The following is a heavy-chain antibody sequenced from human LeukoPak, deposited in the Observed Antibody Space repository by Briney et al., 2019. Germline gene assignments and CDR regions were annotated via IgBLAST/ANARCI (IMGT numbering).Heavy chain of an antibody. CDR3: ARGPRGRDYFDY. V-gene: IGHV4-4*02. J-gene: IGHJ4*02. CDR1: GGSISSSNW. Sequence: GALSLTCAVSGGSISSSNWWSWVRQPPGKGLEWIGEINHSGSTNYNPSLKSRVTISVDKSKNQFSLKLSSVTAADTAVYYCARGPRGRDYFDYWGQGTLVTVSS. D-gene: IGHD1-26*01. CDR2: INHSGST.